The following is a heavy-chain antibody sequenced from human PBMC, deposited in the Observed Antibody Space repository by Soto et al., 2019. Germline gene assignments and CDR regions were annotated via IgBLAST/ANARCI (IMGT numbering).Heavy chain of an antibody. CDR1: GYTFTSYG. CDR2: ISAYNGNT. V-gene: IGHV1-18*01. J-gene: IGHJ4*02. CDR3: ARGISYDSSGYHNAYFDY. D-gene: IGHD3-22*01. Sequence: QVQLVQSGAEVKKPGASVKVSCKASGYTFTSYGISWVRQAPGQGLEWMGWISAYNGNTNYAQKLQGRVTMTTDTSTSTAHMELRSLRSDDTAVYYCARGISYDSSGYHNAYFDYWGQGTLVTVSS.